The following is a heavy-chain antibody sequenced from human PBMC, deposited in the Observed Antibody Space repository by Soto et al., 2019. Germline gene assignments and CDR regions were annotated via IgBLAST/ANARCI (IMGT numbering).Heavy chain of an antibody. J-gene: IGHJ4*02. CDR3: ARDKITGLFDY. D-gene: IGHD2-8*02. CDR1: GGSISSYY. Sequence: PSETLSLTCTVSGGSISSYYWSWIRQPPGKGLEWIGYINHSGSTNYNPSLKSRGTISVDTSKNQFSLKLTSVTAADTAVYYCARDKITGLFDYWGQGTLVTVSS. CDR2: INHSGST. V-gene: IGHV4-59*12.